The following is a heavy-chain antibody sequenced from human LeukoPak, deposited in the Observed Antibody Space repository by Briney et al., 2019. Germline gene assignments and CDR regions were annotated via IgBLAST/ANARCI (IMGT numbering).Heavy chain of an antibody. J-gene: IGHJ4*02. CDR3: VRDPEALDC. CDR1: GFTFSSYS. CDR2: ISRGRPTI. Sequence: GGSLRLSCVASGFTFSSYSMNWVRQAPGKGLEWVSYISRGRPTIHYADSVKGRFTISRDNAKNSLYLQMNSLRDEDTAVYYCVRDPEALDCWGQGTLVTVSS. V-gene: IGHV3-48*02.